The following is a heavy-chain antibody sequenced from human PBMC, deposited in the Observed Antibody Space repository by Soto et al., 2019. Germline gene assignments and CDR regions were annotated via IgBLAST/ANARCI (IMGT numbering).Heavy chain of an antibody. CDR2: IDWDDDK. CDR1: GFSLSTSGMC. D-gene: IGHD6-6*01. V-gene: IGHV2-70*01. J-gene: IGHJ6*02. Sequence: SGPTLVNPTQTLTLTCTFSGFSLSTSGMCVSWIRQPPGKALEWLALIDWDDDKYYSTSLKTRLTISKDTSKNQVVLTMTNMDPVDTATYYCARTLGSSSFGYYYGMDVWGQGTTVTVSS. CDR3: ARTLGSSSFGYYYGMDV.